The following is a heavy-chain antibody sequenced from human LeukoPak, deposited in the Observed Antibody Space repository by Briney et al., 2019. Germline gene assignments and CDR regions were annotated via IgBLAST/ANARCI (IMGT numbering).Heavy chain of an antibody. Sequence: PGRSLRLSCAASGFTFSSYGMHWVRQAPGKGLEWVAVIWYDGSNKYYADFVKGRFTISRDNSKNTLYLQMNSLRVEDTAVYYCARDRPFWTSPFLGGMDVWGQGTTVTVSS. V-gene: IGHV3-33*01. CDR1: GFTFSSYG. CDR2: IWYDGSNK. CDR3: ARDRPFWTSPFLGGMDV. D-gene: IGHD3/OR15-3a*01. J-gene: IGHJ6*02.